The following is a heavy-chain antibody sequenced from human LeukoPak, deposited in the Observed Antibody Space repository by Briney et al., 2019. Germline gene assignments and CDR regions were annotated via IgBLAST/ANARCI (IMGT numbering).Heavy chain of an antibody. CDR3: ARADCSSSTCYLRRSWFDP. Sequence: KPGGSLRLSCAASGFTLSNYDMNWVRQAPGKGLEWVSSISTSSRYIYYKDSVRGRFTISRDEAKNSLYLEMNSLRAEDTAVYYCARADCSSSTCYLRRSWFDPWGQGTLVTVSS. V-gene: IGHV3-21*01. CDR1: GFTLSNYD. D-gene: IGHD2-2*01. CDR2: ISTSSRYI. J-gene: IGHJ5*02.